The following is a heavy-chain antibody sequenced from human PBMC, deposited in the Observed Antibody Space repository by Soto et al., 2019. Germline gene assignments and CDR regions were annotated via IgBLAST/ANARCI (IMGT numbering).Heavy chain of an antibody. J-gene: IGHJ4*02. Sequence: QVQLQESGPGLLKHSGTLSLTCAVSGGSISSSNWWSWVRQSPGKGLERVGEIYHSGSTNYNPSLNSRDNKSVDKFTKQFSIKLSSVAAAGTAVYDWASINNGAGHPMDYWGQGTLVSVSS. CDR2: IYHSGST. V-gene: IGHV4-4*02. CDR3: ASINNGAGHPMDY. D-gene: IGHD4-17*01. CDR1: GGSISSSNW.